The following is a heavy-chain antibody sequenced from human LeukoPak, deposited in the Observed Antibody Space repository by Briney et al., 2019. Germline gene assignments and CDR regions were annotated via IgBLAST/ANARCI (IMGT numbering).Heavy chain of an antibody. CDR3: ARGSGSYYKRYYYGMDV. D-gene: IGHD3-10*01. Sequence: ASVKVSCKASGGTFRSNAISWVRQAPGQGLEWMGWISPANGNTKYSQKFQGRVTITRDTSATTAYMELSSLRSEDTAVYYCARGSGSYYKRYYYGMDVWGQGTTVTVSS. CDR2: ISPANGNT. CDR1: GGTFRSNA. V-gene: IGHV1-3*01. J-gene: IGHJ6*02.